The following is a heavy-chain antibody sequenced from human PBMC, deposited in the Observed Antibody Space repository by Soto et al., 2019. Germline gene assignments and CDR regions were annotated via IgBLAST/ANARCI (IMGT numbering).Heavy chain of an antibody. CDR2: ISSSSSYI. V-gene: IGHV3-21*01. J-gene: IGHJ4*02. CDR3: AREGHYYDSSGYYYEVPFDY. CDR1: GFTFSSYS. Sequence: EVQLVESGGGLVKPGGSLRLSCAASGFTFSSYSMNWVRQAPGKGLEWVSSISSSSSYIYYADSVKGRFTISRDNAKNSLYLQMNSLRAEDTAVYYCAREGHYYDSSGYYYEVPFDYWGQGTLVTVSS. D-gene: IGHD3-22*01.